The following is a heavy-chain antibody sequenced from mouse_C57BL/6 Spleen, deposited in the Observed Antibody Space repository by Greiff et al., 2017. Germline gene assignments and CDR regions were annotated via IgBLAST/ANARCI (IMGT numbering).Heavy chain of an antibody. CDR2: IDPSDSYT. CDR3: ARWNYGYCDY. Sequence: VQLQQPGAELVMPGASVKLSCKASGYTFTSYWMHWVKQRPGQGLEWIGEIDPSDSYTNYNQKFKGKSTLTVDKSSSTAYMQLSSLTSEDSAVYYCARWNYGYCDYWGQGTTLTVSS. CDR1: GYTFTSYW. D-gene: IGHD1-1*02. J-gene: IGHJ2*01. V-gene: IGHV1-69*01.